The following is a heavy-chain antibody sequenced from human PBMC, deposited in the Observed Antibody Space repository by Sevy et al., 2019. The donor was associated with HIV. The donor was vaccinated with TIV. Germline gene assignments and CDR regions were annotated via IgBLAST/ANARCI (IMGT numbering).Heavy chain of an antibody. CDR2: IYSSGTT. CDR1: GFDVSSNY. CDR3: ARDYSRRPGWFDP. Sequence: GGSLRLSCAGSGFDVSSNYMSWVRQAPGKGLEWVSIIYSSGTTYYADSVKGRFTISRDKSKNTVYLQMSSLRADDTAFYHCARDYSRRPGWFDPWGQGTLVTVSS. D-gene: IGHD6-13*01. V-gene: IGHV3-53*01. J-gene: IGHJ5*02.